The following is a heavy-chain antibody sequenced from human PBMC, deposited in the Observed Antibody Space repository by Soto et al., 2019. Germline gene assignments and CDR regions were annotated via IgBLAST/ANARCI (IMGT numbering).Heavy chain of an antibody. CDR2: INHSGST. D-gene: IGHD2-21*01. CDR3: ATSMTRKASRSFYP. Sequence: SETLSLTCAVYGGSFSGYYWSWIRQPPGKGLEWIGEINHSGSTNYNPSLKSRVTISVDTSKNQFSLKLSSVTAADTAVYYCATSMTRKASRSFYPWGQGTLVTVPQ. CDR1: GGSFSGYY. V-gene: IGHV4-34*01. J-gene: IGHJ5*02.